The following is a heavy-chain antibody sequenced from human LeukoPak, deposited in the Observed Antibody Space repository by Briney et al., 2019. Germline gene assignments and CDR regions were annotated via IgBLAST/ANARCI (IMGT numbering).Heavy chain of an antibody. CDR1: GFTVSCNY. V-gene: IGHV3-53*01. D-gene: IGHD5-18*01. Sequence: GGSLRHSCAASGFTVSCNYMSWVRQAPGKGVEWVSVNYSGGSTYYADSVKGRFTISRDNSKNMLYLQMNSLRAEDTAVYYCARFGYSYGFYYFDYWGQGTLVTASS. J-gene: IGHJ4*02. CDR2: NYSGGST. CDR3: ARFGYSYGFYYFDY.